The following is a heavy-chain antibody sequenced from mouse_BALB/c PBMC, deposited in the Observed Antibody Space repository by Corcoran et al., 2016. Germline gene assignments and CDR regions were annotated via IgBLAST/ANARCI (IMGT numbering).Heavy chain of an antibody. CDR2: INPYNDGT. CDR3: ARRLTRKAMDY. J-gene: IGHJ4*01. Sequence: EVPLQQSGPELVKPGASVKMSCKASGYTFTSYVMHWVKQKPGQGLEWIGYINPYNDGTKYNEKFKGKATLTSDKSSSTAYMELSSLTSEDSAVYYCARRLTRKAMDYWGQGTSVTVSS. CDR1: GYTFTSYV. V-gene: IGHV1S136*01. D-gene: IGHD1-2*01.